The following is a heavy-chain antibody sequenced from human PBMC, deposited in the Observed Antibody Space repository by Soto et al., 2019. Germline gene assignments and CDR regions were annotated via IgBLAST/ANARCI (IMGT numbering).Heavy chain of an antibody. CDR1: GGIFGSHG. CDR3: ARSEAVRSEAGTTVVGPNNWLDP. Sequence: QVQLIQSEAAVMKPGSSVRVSCTASGGIFGSHGFSWVRQAPGQRLEWVGGFIPIFGAANYAPKFQGRVTITADESTSTAYMELNSLRSEDSAVYYCARSEAVRSEAGTTVVGPNNWLDPWGQGTLVIVSS. V-gene: IGHV1-69*01. CDR2: FIPIFGAA. J-gene: IGHJ5*02. D-gene: IGHD1-7*01.